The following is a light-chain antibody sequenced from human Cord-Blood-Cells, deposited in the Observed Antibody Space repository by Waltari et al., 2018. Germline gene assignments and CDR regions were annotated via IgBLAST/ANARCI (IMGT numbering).Light chain of an antibody. CDR3: QVWDSSSDHYV. CDR2: YDS. J-gene: IGLJ1*01. Sequence: SYVLTQPPSVSVAPGKTARITCGGNNLGSKSVHWYRQKPGQAPVLVIYYDSDRPSGSPGRFSGSNSGNTATLTISRVEAGDEADDYCQVWDSSSDHYVFGTGTKVTVL. V-gene: IGLV3-21*04. CDR1: NLGSKS.